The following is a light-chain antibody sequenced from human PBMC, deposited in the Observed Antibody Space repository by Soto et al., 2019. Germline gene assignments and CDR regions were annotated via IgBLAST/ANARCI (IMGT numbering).Light chain of an antibody. CDR1: SSNIGSNA. V-gene: IGLV1-44*01. CDR2: TNN. Sequence: QPVLTQPPSASGTPGQRVTISCSGASSNIGSNAVNWYQQLPGTAPQLLIYTNNQRPSGVPDRFSGSKSDTSASLAITGLQSEDEADYHCAAWDDSLNALVFGGGTKLTVL. CDR3: AAWDDSLNALV. J-gene: IGLJ3*02.